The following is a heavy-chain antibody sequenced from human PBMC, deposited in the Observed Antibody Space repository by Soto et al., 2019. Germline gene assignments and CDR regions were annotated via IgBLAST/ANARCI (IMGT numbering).Heavy chain of an antibody. CDR1: GFTFSSYW. CDR2: IKQDGSEK. CDR3: ARGSADSSGWFIEHFDY. D-gene: IGHD6-19*01. Sequence: GGSLRLSCAASGFTFSSYWMSWVRQAPGKGLEWVANIKQDGSEKYYVDSVKGRFTISRDNAKNSLYLQMNSLRAEDTAVYYCARGSADSSGWFIEHFDYWGQGTLVTVSS. V-gene: IGHV3-7*01. J-gene: IGHJ4*02.